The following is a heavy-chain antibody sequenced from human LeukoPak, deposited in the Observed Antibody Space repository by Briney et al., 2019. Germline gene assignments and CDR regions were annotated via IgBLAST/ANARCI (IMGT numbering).Heavy chain of an antibody. CDR1: GGSISDYN. V-gene: IGHV4-4*07. CDR2: ISTGGNT. Sequence: PSETLSLTCTVSGGSISDYNWNWIRQPAGKGLEWIGRISTGGNTAYNPSLKSRITLSLDTTKNQLSLNLTSVTAADTAMYYCARSLVGSTYFDYWGQGTLVTVSS. J-gene: IGHJ4*02. CDR3: ARSLVGSTYFDY. D-gene: IGHD2-2*01.